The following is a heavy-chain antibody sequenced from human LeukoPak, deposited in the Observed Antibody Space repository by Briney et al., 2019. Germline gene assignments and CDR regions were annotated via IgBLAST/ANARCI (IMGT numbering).Heavy chain of an antibody. D-gene: IGHD5-18*01. J-gene: IGHJ6*03. CDR1: GGSISSGGYY. CDR3: AREGFDTAIPYYYYYMDV. CDR2: IYYSGST. V-gene: IGHV4-31*03. Sequence: PSETLSLTCTVSGGSISSGGYYWSWIRRHPGKGLEWIGYIYYSGSTYYNPSLKSRVTISVDTSKNQFSLKLSSVTAADTAVYYCAREGFDTAIPYYYYYMDVWGKGTTVTVSS.